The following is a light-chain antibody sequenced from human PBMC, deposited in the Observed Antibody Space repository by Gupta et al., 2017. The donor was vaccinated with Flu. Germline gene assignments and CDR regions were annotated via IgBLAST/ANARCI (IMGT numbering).Light chain of an antibody. V-gene: IGLV1-44*01. Sequence: QSVLAQPPSASGTPGQRVTISCSGSSSNIGSNYVNWYQQVPGTAPKLLTYGNNQRPSGVPDRFSGSKSGTSASLAISGLQSGDEADYYCAAWDDSLNGHYVFGTGTKVTVL. CDR2: GNN. J-gene: IGLJ1*01. CDR3: AAWDDSLNGHYV. CDR1: SSNIGSNY.